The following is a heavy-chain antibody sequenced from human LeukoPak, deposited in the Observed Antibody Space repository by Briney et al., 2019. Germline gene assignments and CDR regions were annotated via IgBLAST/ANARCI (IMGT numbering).Heavy chain of an antibody. CDR3: AREPKLDYSSSWDPTPALGY. CDR2: ISYDGSNK. Sequence: GGSLRLSCAASGFTFSSYAMHWVRQAPGKGLEWVAVISYDGSNKYYADSVKGRFTISRDNSKNTLYLQMNSLRAEDTAVYYCAREPKLDYSSSWDPTPALGYWGQGTLVTVSS. V-gene: IGHV3-30-3*01. D-gene: IGHD6-13*01. J-gene: IGHJ4*02. CDR1: GFTFSSYA.